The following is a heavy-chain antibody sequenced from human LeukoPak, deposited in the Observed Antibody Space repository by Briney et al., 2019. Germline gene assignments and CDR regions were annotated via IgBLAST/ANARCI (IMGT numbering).Heavy chain of an antibody. CDR3: ARGANYNWGS. Sequence: SETLSLTCTVSGDSISSHKWWWCWVRQPPGKGLEWIGEISHSGSTSYNPSLKSRVTIAADMSKNQFSLSLTSVTAADTAVYYCARGANYNWGSWGQGTLVTVSS. CDR2: ISHSGST. D-gene: IGHD1-20*01. CDR1: GDSISSHKW. V-gene: IGHV4-4*02. J-gene: IGHJ5*02.